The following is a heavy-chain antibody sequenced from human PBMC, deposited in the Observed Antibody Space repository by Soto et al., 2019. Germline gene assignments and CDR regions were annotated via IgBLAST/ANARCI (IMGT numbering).Heavy chain of an antibody. J-gene: IGHJ6*02. CDR2: INGYNGNT. CDR3: ARMGDVPYYDYGMDV. V-gene: IGHV1-18*01. Sequence: QVQLVQSGAEVKKPGASVKVSCKASGYTFTSYGISWVRQAPGQGLEWMGWINGYNGNTNHAQKLQGRVTMSTDTFTSTAYMELRSLRSDDSAVYYCARMGDVPYYDYGMDVWGQGTTVTVSS. D-gene: IGHD3-16*01. CDR1: GYTFTSYG.